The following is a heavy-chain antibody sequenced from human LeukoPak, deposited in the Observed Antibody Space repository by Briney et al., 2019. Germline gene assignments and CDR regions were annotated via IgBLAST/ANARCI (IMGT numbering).Heavy chain of an antibody. CDR1: GFSVSNND. CDR2: IHSGGKT. CDR3: ARVRDYYGSGSYYSKETYYGMDV. Sequence: GGSLRLSCAVSGFSVSNNDMNWVRQSPGKGLEWVSLIHSGGKTYYADSVKGRFTISRQNSKNTLYLQMNSLRPEDTAVYYCARVRDYYGSGSYYSKETYYGMDVWGQGTTVTVSS. J-gene: IGHJ6*02. D-gene: IGHD3-10*01. V-gene: IGHV3-53*04.